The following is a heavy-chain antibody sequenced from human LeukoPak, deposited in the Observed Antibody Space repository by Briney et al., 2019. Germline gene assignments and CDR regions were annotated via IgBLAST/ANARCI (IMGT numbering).Heavy chain of an antibody. D-gene: IGHD2-2*02. Sequence: APVKVSCKASGYTFTSYDINWVRQATGQGLEWMGWMNPNSGNTGYAQKFQGGVTMTRNTSISTAYMELSSLRSEDTAVYYCARGREIPTDFDYWGQGTLVTVSS. J-gene: IGHJ4*02. CDR1: GYTFTSYD. CDR2: MNPNSGNT. V-gene: IGHV1-8*01. CDR3: ARGREIPTDFDY.